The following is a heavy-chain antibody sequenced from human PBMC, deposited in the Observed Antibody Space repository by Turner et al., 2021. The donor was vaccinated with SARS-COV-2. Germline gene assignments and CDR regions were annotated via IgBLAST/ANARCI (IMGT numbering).Heavy chain of an antibody. CDR2: TSYDGSNK. V-gene: IGHV3-30*18. D-gene: IGHD4-4*01. CDR1: GSTFSSYG. Sequence: QVQLVESGGGVVQPGRSLSISRAASGSTFSSYGMNWVRQAPGKGLEWVAVTSYDGSNKYYADSVKGRFTISRDNSKNTLYLQMNSLRAEDTAVYDCAKQQGLYSNPMYYFDYWGQGTLVTVSS. J-gene: IGHJ4*02. CDR3: AKQQGLYSNPMYYFDY.